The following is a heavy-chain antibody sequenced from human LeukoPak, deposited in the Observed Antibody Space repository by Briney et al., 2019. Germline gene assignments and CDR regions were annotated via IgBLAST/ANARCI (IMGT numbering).Heavy chain of an antibody. CDR2: IYSGGST. V-gene: IGHV3-53*01. J-gene: IGHJ3*02. CDR3: ARGHNWNDRGAFDI. Sequence: GGSLRLSCAASGFTVSSNYMSRVRQAPGKGLEWVSSIYSGGSTYYADSVKGRFTISRDSSKNTLYLQMSSLRAEDTAVYYCARGHNWNDRGAFDIWGQGTMVTVSS. D-gene: IGHD1-1*01. CDR1: GFTVSSNY.